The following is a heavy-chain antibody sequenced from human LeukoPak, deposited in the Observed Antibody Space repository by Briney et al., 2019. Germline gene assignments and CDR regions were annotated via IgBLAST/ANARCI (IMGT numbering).Heavy chain of an antibody. CDR2: IWYDGSNK. CDR3: ARGNIVVVPAAITNWFDP. Sequence: GGSLRLSCAASGFTFSSYGMHWVRQAPGKGLEWVAVIWYDGSNKYYADSVKGRFTISRDNSKNTLYLQMNSLRAEDTAVYYCARGNIVVVPAAITNWFDPWGQGTLVTVSS. D-gene: IGHD2-2*02. V-gene: IGHV3-33*01. CDR1: GFTFSSYG. J-gene: IGHJ5*02.